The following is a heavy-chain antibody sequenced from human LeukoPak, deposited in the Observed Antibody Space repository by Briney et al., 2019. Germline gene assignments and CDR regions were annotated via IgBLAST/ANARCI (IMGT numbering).Heavy chain of an antibody. CDR1: GGSISSYY. Sequence: PSETLSLTCTVSGGSISSYYWSWIRQPPGKGLEWIGYIYYSGSTNYNPSLKSRVTISVDTSKNQFSLKLSSVTAADTAVYYCARGVPDVVVVPAAIRYYYYYYMDVWGKGTTVTVS. V-gene: IGHV4-59*01. D-gene: IGHD2-2*01. CDR2: IYYSGST. J-gene: IGHJ6*03. CDR3: ARGVPDVVVVPAAIRYYYYYYMDV.